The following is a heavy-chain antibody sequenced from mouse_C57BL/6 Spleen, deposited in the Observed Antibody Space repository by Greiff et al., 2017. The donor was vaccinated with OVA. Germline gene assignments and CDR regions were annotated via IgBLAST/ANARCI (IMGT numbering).Heavy chain of an antibody. J-gene: IGHJ4*01. CDR1: GFSLTSYG. CDR3: ARGTTAVSYAMDY. V-gene: IGHV2-2*01. CDR2: LWSGGST. D-gene: IGHD1-2*01. Sequence: QVQLQQSGPGLVQPSQSLSITCTVSGFSLTSYGVHWVRQSPGKGLEWLGVLWSGGSTDYNAAFISRLSISKDNSKSQVFFKMNSLQADDTAIYYCARGTTAVSYAMDYWGQGASVTVSS.